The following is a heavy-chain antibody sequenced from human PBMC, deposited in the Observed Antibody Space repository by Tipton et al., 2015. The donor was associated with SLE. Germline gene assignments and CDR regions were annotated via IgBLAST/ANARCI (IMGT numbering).Heavy chain of an antibody. CDR3: ARCYSNYEYFQH. V-gene: IGHV4-59*01. CDR2: IYYVGTA. CDR1: GASINSYF. D-gene: IGHD4-11*01. J-gene: IGHJ1*01. Sequence: GLVKPSETLSLTCNVSGASINSYFWSWIRQPPGKGLEWIGPIYYVGTANYNSSLKSRVSISVGTSKTQFSLRLSSVTAADTAVYYCARCYSNYEYFQHWGQGTLVTVSS.